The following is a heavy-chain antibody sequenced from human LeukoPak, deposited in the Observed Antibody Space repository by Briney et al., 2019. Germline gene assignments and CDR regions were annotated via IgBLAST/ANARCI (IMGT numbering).Heavy chain of an antibody. J-gene: IGHJ3*02. V-gene: IGHV6-1*01. Sequence: SQTLSLTCAISGDSVSANSATWNWIRQSPSRGLEWLGRTYYRSKWYRDYAVSVKSRITINPDSSKNQFSLQLDSVTPEDTALYYCARDSDAFDIWGQGTMVTVSS. CDR1: GDSVSANSAT. CDR3: ARDSDAFDI. CDR2: TYYRSKWYR.